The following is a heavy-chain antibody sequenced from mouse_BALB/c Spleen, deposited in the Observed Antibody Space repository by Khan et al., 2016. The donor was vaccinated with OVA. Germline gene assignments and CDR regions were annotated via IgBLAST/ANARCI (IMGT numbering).Heavy chain of an antibody. CDR1: GYTFTNYV. J-gene: IGHJ4*01. CDR3: ARYASSPYYAMDY. D-gene: IGHD1-1*01. V-gene: IGHV1S136*01. Sequence: EVQLQQSGPELVKPGASVKMSCKASGYTFTNYVMHWVKQKPGQGLAWIGYINPYNDGTKYNEKFNGKATLISDETCSTAYMELSSLTSEDSAVYYCARYASSPYYAMDYWGQGTSVTVSS. CDR2: INPYNDGT.